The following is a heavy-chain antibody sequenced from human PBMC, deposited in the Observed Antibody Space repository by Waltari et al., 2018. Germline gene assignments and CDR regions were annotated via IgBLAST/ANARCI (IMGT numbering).Heavy chain of an antibody. CDR1: GFRFDHYA. J-gene: IGHJ5*02. V-gene: IGHV3-20*04. Sequence: EEQLVESGGGVVRPGGSLMLACPASGFRFDHYAMAWGRQAPGKGLEWVSGINWDGSSTGYADSVKGRFTISRDNAKNSLHLHVNSLTAEDTAFYYCARVNSNYVNWFDPWGQGTLVIVSS. CDR2: INWDGSST. CDR3: ARVNSNYVNWFDP. D-gene: IGHD4-4*01.